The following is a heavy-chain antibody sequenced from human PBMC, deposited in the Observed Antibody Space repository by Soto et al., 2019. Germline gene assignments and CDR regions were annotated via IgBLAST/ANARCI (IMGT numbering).Heavy chain of an antibody. CDR2: IKPDGSAT. Sequence: GGSLRLSCAVSGFTFGSYWMNWVRLIPGKGLEWVAYIKPDGSATYYVDSVKGRFTISRDNVKNSLYLQMNSLRDEDTAVYYCARDAGDSSGWYNYYYGMDVWGQGTTVTVSS. CDR1: GFTFGSYW. D-gene: IGHD6-19*01. V-gene: IGHV3-7*01. CDR3: ARDAGDSSGWYNYYYGMDV. J-gene: IGHJ6*02.